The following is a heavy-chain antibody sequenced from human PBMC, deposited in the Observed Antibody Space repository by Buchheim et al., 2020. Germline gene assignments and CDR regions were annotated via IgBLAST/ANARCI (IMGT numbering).Heavy chain of an antibody. J-gene: IGHJ4*02. V-gene: IGHV5-51*01. Sequence: EVQLVQSGAEVKKPGESLEISCKGSGYSFSNYWIAWVRQMHGKGLEWMAMVYPGDSSTRYSPSFQGQVTISADKSISTAYLQWSSLKASDTAMYFCARARGYCSSSSCYDFDCWGQGT. CDR3: ARARGYCSSSSCYDFDC. CDR1: GYSFSNYW. CDR2: VYPGDSST. D-gene: IGHD2-2*01.